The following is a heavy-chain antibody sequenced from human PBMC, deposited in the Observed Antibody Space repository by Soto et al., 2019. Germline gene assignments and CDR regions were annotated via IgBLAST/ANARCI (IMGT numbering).Heavy chain of an antibody. CDR2: IRSKAYGGTT. V-gene: IGHV3-49*04. Sequence: GGSLRLSCTASGFPFGDYAMSWVRQVPGKGLEWVSFIRSKAYGGTTEYAASVKGRFTISRDDSKSIAYLQMNSLNTEDTAVYYCTTPDFDYWGQGTLVTVSS. J-gene: IGHJ4*02. CDR3: TTPDFDY. CDR1: GFPFGDYA.